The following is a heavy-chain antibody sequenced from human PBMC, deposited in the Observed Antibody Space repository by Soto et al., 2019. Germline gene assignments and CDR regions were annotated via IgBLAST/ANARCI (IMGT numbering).Heavy chain of an antibody. D-gene: IGHD6-13*01. V-gene: IGHV4-59*01. CDR1: GGSISSYY. J-gene: IGHJ4*02. Sequence: SETLSLTCTVSGGSISSYYWSWIRQPPGKGLEWIGYIYYSGSTNYNPSLKSRVTISVDTSKNQFSLKLSSVTAADTAVYYCARAGSRTYSSSWYSTTPFDYWGQGTLVTVSS. CDR2: IYYSGST. CDR3: ARAGSRTYSSSWYSTTPFDY.